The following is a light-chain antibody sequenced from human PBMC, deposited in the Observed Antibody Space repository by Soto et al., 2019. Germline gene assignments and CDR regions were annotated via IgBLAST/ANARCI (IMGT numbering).Light chain of an antibody. V-gene: IGKV1-5*01. CDR1: HNIAKW. CDR3: QHLDTNWP. J-gene: IGKJ1*01. CDR2: DAS. Sequence: QMTQSPSTLSASVGDSVTITCRASHNIAKWLAWYQQKPGRAPRLLIYDASTLQTGVPSRFSGSGSGTEFTLTITGLRPDDFATYYCQHLDTNWPFGQGTKVDIK.